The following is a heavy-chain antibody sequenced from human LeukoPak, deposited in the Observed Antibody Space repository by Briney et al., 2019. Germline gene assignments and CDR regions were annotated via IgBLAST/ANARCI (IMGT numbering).Heavy chain of an antibody. CDR1: GFTVSSNY. J-gene: IGHJ4*02. D-gene: IGHD2-2*01. CDR3: ARDQVVPAAISQSALDY. Sequence: GGSLRLSCAASGFTVSSNYMSWVRQAPGKGLEWVSAISGSGGSTYYADSVKGRFTISRDNSKNTLYLQMNSLRAEDTAVYYCARDQVVPAAISQSALDYWGQGTLVTVSS. CDR2: ISGSGGST. V-gene: IGHV3-23*01.